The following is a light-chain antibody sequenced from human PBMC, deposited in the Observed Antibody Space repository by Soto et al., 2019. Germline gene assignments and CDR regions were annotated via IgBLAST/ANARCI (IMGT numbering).Light chain of an antibody. CDR2: GNN. CDR3: QSYASNLSENVI. Sequence: QSVLTQPPSVSGAPGQRVTISCTGGSSNIGAGYDVHWYQHLPGTAPKLLIFGNNNRPSGVPDRFSGSKSGTSASLAIAGLQAEDEADYYCQSYASNLSENVIFGGGTKVTVL. J-gene: IGLJ2*01. V-gene: IGLV1-40*01. CDR1: SSNIGAGYD.